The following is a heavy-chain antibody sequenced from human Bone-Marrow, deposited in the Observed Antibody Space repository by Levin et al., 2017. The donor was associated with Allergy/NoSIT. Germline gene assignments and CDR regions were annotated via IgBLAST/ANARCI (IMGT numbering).Heavy chain of an antibody. CDR1: GFSFSDYY. J-gene: IGHJ4*02. CDR2: ISSSSSYT. V-gene: IGHV3-11*03. CDR3: ARRSGTSGYYSLDY. Sequence: GESLKISCAASGFSFSDYYMSWIRQAPGRGLEWVSYISSSSSYTDYAGSVKGRFTISRDNARNSLYLQMNSLIAEDTAVYYGARRSGTSGYYSLDYWGQGTLVTVSS. D-gene: IGHD3-22*01.